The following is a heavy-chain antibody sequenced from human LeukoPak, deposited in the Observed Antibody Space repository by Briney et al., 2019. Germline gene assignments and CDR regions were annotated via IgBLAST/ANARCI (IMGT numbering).Heavy chain of an antibody. CDR1: GFTLGNYC. J-gene: IGHJ4*02. V-gene: IGHV3-7*05. CDR2: INQDGSEK. D-gene: IGHD3-22*01. Sequence: GGSLRLSCAASGFTLGNYCMTWVRQAPRKGLEWVANINQDGSEKYYVDFVRGRFIISRDNAQSSLFLQMNSLRAEDTAVYYCARLSLEGEESSVYRSFDYWGQGTLVTVSS. CDR3: ARLSLEGEESSVYRSFDY.